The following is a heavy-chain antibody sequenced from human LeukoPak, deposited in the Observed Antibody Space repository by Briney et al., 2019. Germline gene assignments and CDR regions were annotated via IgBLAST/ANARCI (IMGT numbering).Heavy chain of an antibody. D-gene: IGHD3-3*01. Sequence: GGSLRLSCAASGFTFSYYNMNWVRQAPGKGLEWVSSISSSSIYIYYADSVKGRFTISRDNAKNSLYLQMNSLRAEDTAVYYCARSRILRFLEWLPHFDYWGQGTLVTVSS. CDR3: ARSRILRFLEWLPHFDY. CDR1: GFTFSYYN. CDR2: ISSSSIYI. V-gene: IGHV3-21*01. J-gene: IGHJ4*02.